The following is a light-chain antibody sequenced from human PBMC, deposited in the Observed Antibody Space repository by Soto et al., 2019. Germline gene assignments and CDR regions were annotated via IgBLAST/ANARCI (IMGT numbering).Light chain of an antibody. J-gene: IGKJ4*01. CDR1: QGISNH. CDR3: QQYHNYPVT. V-gene: IGKV1-16*02. CDR2: AVS. Sequence: DIEMTQSPPSVSASVGDRVTITCRARQGISNHLAWFQLKPGKAPKSLIYAVSSLQSGVPSNFSGSVSGTDFTLTISSLQTEDSATYYCQQYHNYPVTFGGGTKVEIK.